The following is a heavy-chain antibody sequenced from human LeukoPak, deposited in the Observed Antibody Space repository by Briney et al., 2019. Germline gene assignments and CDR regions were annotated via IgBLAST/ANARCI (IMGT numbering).Heavy chain of an antibody. CDR3: ARVRITGTGRVWFDP. V-gene: IGHV4-59*01. CDR1: GDSISTYY. Sequence: PSETQSLTCTVSGDSISTYYWSWIRQPPGKGLEWIGYIYYSGSTKYNPSLKRRVSISVVTSTNQVSLKLSSVNAADTAVYYCARVRITGTGRVWFDPWGQGTLVTVSS. CDR2: IYYSGST. J-gene: IGHJ5*02. D-gene: IGHD1-7*01.